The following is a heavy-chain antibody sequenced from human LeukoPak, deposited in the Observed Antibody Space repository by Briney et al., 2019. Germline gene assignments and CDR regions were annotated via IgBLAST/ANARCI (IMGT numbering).Heavy chain of an antibody. Sequence: PGGSLRLSCAASGFTFSDYYTSWIRQAPGKGLEWVSYISSSGSTIYYADSAKGRFTISRDNAKNSLYLQMNSLRAEDTAVYYCARERESSSGFDYWGQGTLVTVSS. CDR3: ARERESSSGFDY. D-gene: IGHD6-6*01. CDR1: GFTFSDYY. CDR2: ISSSGSTI. J-gene: IGHJ4*02. V-gene: IGHV3-11*01.